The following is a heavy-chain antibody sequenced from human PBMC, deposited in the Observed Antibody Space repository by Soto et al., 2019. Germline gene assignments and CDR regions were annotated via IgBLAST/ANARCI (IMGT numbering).Heavy chain of an antibody. Sequence: GASVKVSCKASGGTFSSYTISWVRQAPGQGLEWMGRIIPILGIANYAQKFQGRVTITADKSTSTAYMELSSLRSEDTAVYYCARDYYGSGSYHYYYGMDVWGQGTTVTVSS. CDR2: IIPILGIA. J-gene: IGHJ6*02. CDR3: ARDYYGSGSYHYYYGMDV. V-gene: IGHV1-69*04. CDR1: GGTFSSYT. D-gene: IGHD3-10*01.